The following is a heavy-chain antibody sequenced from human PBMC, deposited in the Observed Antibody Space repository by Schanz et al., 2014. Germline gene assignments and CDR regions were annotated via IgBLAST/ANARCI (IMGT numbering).Heavy chain of an antibody. CDR1: GYTFTSYG. D-gene: IGHD5-18*01. V-gene: IGHV1-18*01. CDR3: TRGGYSYALSAFDI. CDR2: ITAYNGDT. J-gene: IGHJ3*02. Sequence: QVQLVQSGAEVKKPGASVKVSCKASGYTFTSYGINWVRQAPGQGLEWMGWITAYNGDTNYALKLQGRVTMTTDTSTGTAYMELRSLRSDDTALYYCTRGGYSYALSAFDIWGQGTMDTVSS.